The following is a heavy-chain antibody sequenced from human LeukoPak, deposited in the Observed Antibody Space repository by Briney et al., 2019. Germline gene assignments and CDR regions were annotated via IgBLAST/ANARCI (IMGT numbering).Heavy chain of an antibody. Sequence: SETLSLTCTVSGGSISSYYWSWIRQPPGKGLEWIGYIYYSGSTNYNPSLKSRVTISVDTSKNQFSLKLSSVTAADTAVYYCVRSVEYSSSWMDYFDYWGQGTLVTVSS. CDR3: VRSVEYSSSWMDYFDY. D-gene: IGHD6-6*01. J-gene: IGHJ4*02. CDR2: IYYSGST. V-gene: IGHV4-59*08. CDR1: GGSISSYY.